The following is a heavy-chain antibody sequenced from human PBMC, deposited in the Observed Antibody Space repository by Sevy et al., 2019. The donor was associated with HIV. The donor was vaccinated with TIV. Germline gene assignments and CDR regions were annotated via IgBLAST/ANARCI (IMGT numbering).Heavy chain of an antibody. CDR2: IYYNGHT. Sequence: SETLCLTCSVSGGSIVSSSYYWNWIRQPPGKGLEWIGSIYYNGHTYYNPSLKSRLTISIDTSKNQFYLTLSSVTAADTSIYYCARSAAGHEYYYGLDVWGQGATVTVSS. V-gene: IGHV4-39*01. CDR1: GGSIVSSSYY. CDR3: ARSAAGHEYYYGLDV. D-gene: IGHD6-13*01. J-gene: IGHJ6*02.